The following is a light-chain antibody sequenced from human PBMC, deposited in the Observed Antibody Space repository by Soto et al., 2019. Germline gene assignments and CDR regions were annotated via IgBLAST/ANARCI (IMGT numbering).Light chain of an antibody. CDR1: QSVSNNY. V-gene: IGKV3-20*01. J-gene: IGKJ1*01. Sequence: IVLPQSPGTLSLSPGERATLSCRASQSVSNNYLAWYQQKPGQAPRLLIYGASNRATGIPDRFSGSGSGTDFTLTISDVEPEDFAVYYCHQRQSWPRTFGQGTKVDI. CDR3: HQRQSWPRT. CDR2: GAS.